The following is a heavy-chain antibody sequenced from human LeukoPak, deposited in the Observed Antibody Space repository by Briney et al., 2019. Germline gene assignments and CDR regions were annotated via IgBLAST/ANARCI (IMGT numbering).Heavy chain of an antibody. Sequence: SETLSLTCTVSGGSISSSSYYWGWIRQPPGKGLEWIGSIYYSGSTYYNPSLKSRVTISVDTSKNQFSLKLSSVTAADTAVYYCARPQSPLSGSYEAWGQGTLVTVSS. D-gene: IGHD1-26*01. CDR2: IYYSGST. CDR3: ARPQSPLSGSYEA. J-gene: IGHJ5*02. V-gene: IGHV4-39*01. CDR1: GGSISSSSYY.